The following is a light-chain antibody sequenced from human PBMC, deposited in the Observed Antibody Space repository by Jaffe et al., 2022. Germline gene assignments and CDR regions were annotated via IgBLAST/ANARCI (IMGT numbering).Light chain of an antibody. CDR3: GTWDSSLNNGV. CDR1: SSNIGNNF. J-gene: IGLJ3*02. CDR2: DNY. Sequence: QSVLTQPPSVSAAPGQKVTISCSGRSSNIGNNFVSWYQHFPGTAPKLVIYDNYKRPSGIPDRFSGSKSGTSATLDITGLQTGDEADYYCGTWDSSLNNGVFGGGTKLTVL. V-gene: IGLV1-51*01.